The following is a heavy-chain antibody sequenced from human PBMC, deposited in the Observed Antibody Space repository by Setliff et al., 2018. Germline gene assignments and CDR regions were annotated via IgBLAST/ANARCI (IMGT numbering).Heavy chain of an antibody. Sequence: PSETLSLTCTVSGGSISSGSYYWSWIRQPAGKGLEWIGHIYIGGSANYNPSLKSRVTMSIDTSKNQFSLKLNSVTAADMAVYYCAREQWLDPPGYYYMDVWAKGTTVTV. D-gene: IGHD6-19*01. CDR2: IYIGGSA. CDR1: GGSISSGSYY. CDR3: AREQWLDPPGYYYMDV. V-gene: IGHV4-61*09. J-gene: IGHJ6*03.